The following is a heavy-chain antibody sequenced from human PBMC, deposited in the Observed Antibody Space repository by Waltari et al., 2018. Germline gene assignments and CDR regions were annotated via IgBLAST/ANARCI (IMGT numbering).Heavy chain of an antibody. CDR1: GGSISTTSYA. D-gene: IGHD3-22*01. CDR2: RSYRRST. CDR3: ARPSDSDSSALAH. Sequence: QLHLQESGPGLVKPSETLSLTCTVSGGSISTTSYAWGWIRQPPGKGPEWIGSRSYRRSTYYNPSLKSRVTMSVDASRNLFSLSLSSVTAADTAVYYCARPSDSDSSALAHWGQGILVTVSS. V-gene: IGHV4-39*01. J-gene: IGHJ4*02.